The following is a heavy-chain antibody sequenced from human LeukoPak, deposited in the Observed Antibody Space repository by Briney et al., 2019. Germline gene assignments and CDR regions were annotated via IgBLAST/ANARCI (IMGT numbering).Heavy chain of an antibody. CDR2: IYPGDSDT. D-gene: IGHD6-13*01. Sequence: GESLKISCKGSGYSFTSYWIGWVRQMPGKGLEWMGIIYPGDSDTRYSPSFQGQVTISADKSISTAYLQWSSLKASDTAMYYCARQRSSSWYSKDWFDPWGQGTLVTVSS. J-gene: IGHJ5*02. CDR3: ARQRSSSWYSKDWFDP. CDR1: GYSFTSYW. V-gene: IGHV5-51*01.